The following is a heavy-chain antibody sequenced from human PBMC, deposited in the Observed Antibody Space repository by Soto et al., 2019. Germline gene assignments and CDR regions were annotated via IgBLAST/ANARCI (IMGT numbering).Heavy chain of an antibody. CDR3: ARGGELAGWMPFDS. CDR1: GGTFNTYG. Sequence: QVHLVQSGAEVKKPGSSVKVSCRASGGTFNTYGFNWVRQAPGQGLEWMGGIIPLFGTTTYAQNFQGRVTITAYQSTTTAYMEMSGLTSEDTAVYFCARGGELAGWMPFDSWGQGPLVTVSS. CDR2: IIPLFGTT. J-gene: IGHJ4*02. V-gene: IGHV1-69*01. D-gene: IGHD6-19*01.